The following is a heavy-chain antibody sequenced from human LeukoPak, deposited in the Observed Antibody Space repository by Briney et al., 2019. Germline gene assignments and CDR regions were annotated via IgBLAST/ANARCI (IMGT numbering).Heavy chain of an antibody. CDR1: GFTFSDYG. Sequence: PGGSLRLSCAASGFTFSDYGMNWVRQAPGKGLDWVAVIWYDGSNKYYADSVKGRFTISRDNSRNMVYLQMNSLRAEDTAVYYCAKGGSFYYDTSGYLYWGQGTLVTVSS. D-gene: IGHD3-22*01. V-gene: IGHV3-33*06. J-gene: IGHJ4*02. CDR2: IWYDGSNK. CDR3: AKGGSFYYDTSGYLY.